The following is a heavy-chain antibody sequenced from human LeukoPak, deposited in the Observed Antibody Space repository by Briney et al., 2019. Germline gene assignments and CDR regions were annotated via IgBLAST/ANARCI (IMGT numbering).Heavy chain of an antibody. J-gene: IGHJ6*02. CDR1: GGSISSGGYC. V-gene: IGHV4-31*03. D-gene: IGHD3-3*01. CDR2: IYYSGST. CDR3: ARGTLEGEWLLYYYYGMDV. Sequence: PSQTLSLTCTVSGGSISSGGYCWSWIRQHPGKGLEWIGYIYYSGSTYYNPSLKSRVTTSVDTSKNQFSLKLSSVTAADTAVYYCARGTLEGEWLLYYYYGMDVWGQGTTVTVSS.